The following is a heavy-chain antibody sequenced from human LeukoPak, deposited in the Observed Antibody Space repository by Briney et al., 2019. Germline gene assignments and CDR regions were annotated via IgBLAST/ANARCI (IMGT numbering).Heavy chain of an antibody. D-gene: IGHD3-22*01. CDR2: ISSSSTYT. V-gene: IGHV3-11*06. CDR3: SRDLHDDSSGYYQD. Sequence: GGSLRLSCAASGFTFSDYYMSWIRQAPGKGLEWVSYISSSSTYTNYADSVKGRFTISKDNAKNSLYLQMNSLRDEDTAVYYCSRDLHDDSSGYYQDWGQGTLVTVSS. J-gene: IGHJ4*02. CDR1: GFTFSDYY.